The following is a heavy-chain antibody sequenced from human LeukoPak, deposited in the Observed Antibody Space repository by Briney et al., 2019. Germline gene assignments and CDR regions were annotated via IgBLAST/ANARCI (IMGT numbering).Heavy chain of an antibody. CDR2: FDREDGEI. Sequence: ASVKVSCKVSGYTLNELTMHWVRQAPGKGLEWMGGFDREDGEIIYAAKSQGRVYMTEDTSTDTAYMEMKSLTLDDTAVFYCATMVRGVIVPYFDDWGQGTLVTVSS. J-gene: IGHJ4*02. CDR3: ATMVRGVIVPYFDD. V-gene: IGHV1-24*01. D-gene: IGHD3-10*01. CDR1: GYTLNELT.